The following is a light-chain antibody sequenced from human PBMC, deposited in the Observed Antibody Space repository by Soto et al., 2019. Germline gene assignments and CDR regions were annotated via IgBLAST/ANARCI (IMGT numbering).Light chain of an antibody. V-gene: IGKV1-39*01. CDR2: ATS. Sequence: DIHMTQSPSSLSASVGYRFTITCRASQNVAHFLNWYQQKPGKAPKLLXYATSSLHSGVPSRFSGSGFGTDFTLTISSLQNEDFATYYCQQNYSPHPITFGQGTRLEIK. CDR1: QNVAHF. CDR3: QQNYSPHPIT. J-gene: IGKJ5*01.